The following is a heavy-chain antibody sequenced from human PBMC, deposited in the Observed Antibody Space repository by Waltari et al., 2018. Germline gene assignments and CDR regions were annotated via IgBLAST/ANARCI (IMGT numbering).Heavy chain of an antibody. Sequence: QVQLVDSGAGVKKPRAHVTGSCQAYGYTLTSSARPCVGQDPGQRREWLGWVNDGNGNTKYTQKSQDRVTITRDTSTSAAYMKLSILRSEDSAADYCASVEYSSCSYEGAWGQGTLVTVSS. CDR3: ASVEYSSCSYEGA. J-gene: IGHJ5*02. CDR2: VNDGNGNT. CDR1: GYTLTSSA. D-gene: IGHD6-19*01. V-gene: IGHV1-3*01.